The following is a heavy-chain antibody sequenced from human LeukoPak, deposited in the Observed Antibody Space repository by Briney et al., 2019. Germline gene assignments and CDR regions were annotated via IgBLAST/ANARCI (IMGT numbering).Heavy chain of an antibody. CDR2: IIPILGIA. J-gene: IGHJ3*02. D-gene: IGHD3-22*01. Sequence: SVKVSCKASGYTFTSYDINWVRQATGQGLEWMGRIIPILGIANYAQKFQGRVTITADKSTSTAYMELSSLRSEDTAVYYCARGPNLYYYDSIIWGQGTMVTVSS. CDR3: ARGPNLYYYDSII. V-gene: IGHV1-69*04. CDR1: GYTFTSYD.